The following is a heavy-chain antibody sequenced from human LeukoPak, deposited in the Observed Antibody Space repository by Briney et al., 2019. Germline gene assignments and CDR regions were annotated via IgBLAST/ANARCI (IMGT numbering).Heavy chain of an antibody. J-gene: IGHJ4*02. CDR3: ASLYRRFNFDY. D-gene: IGHD1-26*01. CDR2: IYYSGGT. CDR1: GGSISSSSYY. Sequence: SETLSLTCTVSGGSISSSSYYWGWIRQPPGKGLEWIGSIYYSGGTYYNPSLKSRVTISVDTSKNQFSLKLSSVTAADTAVYYCASLYRRFNFDYWGQGTLVTVSS. V-gene: IGHV4-39*07.